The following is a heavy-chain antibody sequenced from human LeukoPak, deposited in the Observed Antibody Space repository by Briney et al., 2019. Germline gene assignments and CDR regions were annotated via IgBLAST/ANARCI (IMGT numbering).Heavy chain of an antibody. CDR2: IYYSGRT. CDR3: ARLGQQLGWFDP. Sequence: SETLSLTCTVSGCSISSYYWSWIRQPPGKGLEGIGYIYYSGRTNYNPSLKSRVIISVDTTKNQFFLKLSPVTAADTDVYYCARLGQQLGWFDPWGQGTLVTVSS. J-gene: IGHJ5*02. CDR1: GCSISSYY. V-gene: IGHV4-59*01. D-gene: IGHD6-13*01.